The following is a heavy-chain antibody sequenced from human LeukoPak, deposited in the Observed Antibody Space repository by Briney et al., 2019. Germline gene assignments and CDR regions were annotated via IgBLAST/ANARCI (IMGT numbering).Heavy chain of an antibody. Sequence: GGSLRLSCAASGFTFSNAWMSWVRQAPGKGLEWAGRIKSKTDGGTTDYAAPVKGRFTISRDDSKNTLYLQMNSLKTEDTAVYYCTTDLWTMVRGVTTDYWGQGTLVIVSS. V-gene: IGHV3-15*01. J-gene: IGHJ4*02. CDR1: GFTFSNAW. D-gene: IGHD3-10*01. CDR3: TTDLWTMVRGVTTDY. CDR2: IKSKTDGGTT.